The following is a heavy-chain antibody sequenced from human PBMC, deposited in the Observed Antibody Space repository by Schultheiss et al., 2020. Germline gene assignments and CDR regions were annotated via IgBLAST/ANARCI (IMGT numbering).Heavy chain of an antibody. CDR3: AKRQYSGYDPAGSFDY. CDR2: ISYDGRNK. J-gene: IGHJ4*02. V-gene: IGHV3-30-3*02. Sequence: GGSLRLSCAASGFTFSNYAMHWVRQAPGKGLEWVAVISYDGRNKDHADSVKGRFTISRDSSKNTLYLQMNSLRAEDTAVYYCAKRQYSGYDPAGSFDYWGQGTLVTVSS. D-gene: IGHD5-12*01. CDR1: GFTFSNYA.